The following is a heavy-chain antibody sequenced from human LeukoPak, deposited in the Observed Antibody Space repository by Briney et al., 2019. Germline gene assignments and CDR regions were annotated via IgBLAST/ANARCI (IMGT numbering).Heavy chain of an antibody. Sequence: SETLSLTCAVYGGSFSGYYWSWIRQPPGKGLEWIGEINHSGSTNYNPSLKSRVTISVDTSKNQFSLKLSSVTAADTAVYYCARHRYCNGGSCYSRRFDPWGQGTLVTVSS. J-gene: IGHJ5*02. CDR2: INHSGST. V-gene: IGHV4-34*01. CDR1: GGSFSGYY. D-gene: IGHD2-15*01. CDR3: ARHRYCNGGSCYSRRFDP.